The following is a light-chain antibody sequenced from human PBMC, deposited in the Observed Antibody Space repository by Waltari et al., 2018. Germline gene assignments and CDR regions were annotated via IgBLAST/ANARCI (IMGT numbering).Light chain of an antibody. CDR1: RSNIRSHT. CDR3: GAWDSTLRGYV. V-gene: IGLV1-44*01. Sequence: QSMLTQPPSVSGTPGQSVTISCSGSRSNIRSHTFYWFQQLPGTAPRLLIYENGRRPSGVPERFSASSSGTSASLAISGLQSEDEADYYCGAWDSTLRGYVLGSGTLVSVL. CDR2: ENG. J-gene: IGLJ1*01.